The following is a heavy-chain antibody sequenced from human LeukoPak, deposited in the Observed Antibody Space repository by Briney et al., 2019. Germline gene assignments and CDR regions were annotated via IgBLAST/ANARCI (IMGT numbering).Heavy chain of an antibody. CDR1: GFTFSSYS. V-gene: IGHV3-23*01. Sequence: GGSLRLSCAASGFTFSSYSMNWVRQAPGKGLEWVSAISGSGGSTYYADSVKGRFTISRDNSKNTLYLQMNSLRAEDTAVYYCAKHGSGSSITGYWGQGTLVTVSS. J-gene: IGHJ4*02. CDR2: ISGSGGST. D-gene: IGHD6-6*01. CDR3: AKHGSGSSITGY.